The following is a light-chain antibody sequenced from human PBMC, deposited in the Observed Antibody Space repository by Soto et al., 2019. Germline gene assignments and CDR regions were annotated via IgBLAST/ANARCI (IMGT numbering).Light chain of an antibody. CDR1: QSVGSN. CDR2: GAS. J-gene: IGKJ2*02. V-gene: IGKV3-15*01. CDR3: QQYNDWPPCT. Sequence: EIVKTQSPATLSVSPGERATLSCRASQSVGSNLAWYQQKPGQAPRLLLYGASTRATGIPARFSGSGSGTEFTLTISSLQSEDFAVYYCQQYNDWPPCTFGQGTKLEIK.